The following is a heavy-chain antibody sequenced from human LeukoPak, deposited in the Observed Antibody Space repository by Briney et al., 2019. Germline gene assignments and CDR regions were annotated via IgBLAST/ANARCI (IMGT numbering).Heavy chain of an antibody. Sequence: MASETLSLTCTVSGGSISSGSYYWSWIRQPAGKGLEWIGRIYTSGSTNYNPSLKSRVTISVDTSKNQLSLKLSSVTAADTAVYYCARAEWLYSSSFDYWGQGTLVTVSS. CDR1: GGSISSGSYY. CDR2: IYTSGST. J-gene: IGHJ4*02. V-gene: IGHV4-61*02. CDR3: ARAEWLYSSSFDY. D-gene: IGHD6-6*01.